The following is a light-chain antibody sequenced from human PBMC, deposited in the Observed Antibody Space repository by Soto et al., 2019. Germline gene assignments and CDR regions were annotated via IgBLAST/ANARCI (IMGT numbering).Light chain of an antibody. J-gene: IGKJ1*01. CDR2: DAS. CDR1: QSVSTY. Sequence: EIVLTQSPATLSLSPGERATLSCRASQSVSTYLAWYQQKPGQAPRLLIYDASNRATGIPARFSGSGSGTDFTLTISSLEPEDFAVYYCQQRSNWPPTWPFGQGTKVEI. V-gene: IGKV3-11*01. CDR3: QQRSNWPPTWP.